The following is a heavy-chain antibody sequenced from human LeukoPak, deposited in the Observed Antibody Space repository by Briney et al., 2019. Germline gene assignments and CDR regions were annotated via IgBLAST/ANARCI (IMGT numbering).Heavy chain of an antibody. CDR3: ANTPASRFFDSRQYYFDY. D-gene: IGHD3-9*01. J-gene: IGHJ4*02. V-gene: IGHV3-23*01. Sequence: PGGSLTLSYAASGFTFSIYAMSWVRQAPGEGLEWVSVIRGTGGRTYYADSVKGRFTISRDNSRNTLYGQMNSLRAEDTAVYYCANTPASRFFDSRQYYFDYWGQGTLVTVSS. CDR1: GFTFSIYA. CDR2: IRGTGGRT.